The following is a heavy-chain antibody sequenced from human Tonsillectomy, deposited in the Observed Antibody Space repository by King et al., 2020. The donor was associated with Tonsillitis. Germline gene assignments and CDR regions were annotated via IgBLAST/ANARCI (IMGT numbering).Heavy chain of an antibody. CDR3: ARPFYDFWSGYGAYNYMDV. D-gene: IGHD3-3*01. Sequence: VQLVESGGGVVQPGRSLRLSCAASGSTFSSYAMHWVRQAPGKGLEWVALISYDGSNRYYADSVKGRFTISRDTSNKTLYLQMNSLRGEDTAVYYCARPFYDFWSGYGAYNYMDVWGKGATVTVSS. CDR1: GSTFSSYA. CDR2: ISYDGSNR. J-gene: IGHJ6*03. V-gene: IGHV3-30*03.